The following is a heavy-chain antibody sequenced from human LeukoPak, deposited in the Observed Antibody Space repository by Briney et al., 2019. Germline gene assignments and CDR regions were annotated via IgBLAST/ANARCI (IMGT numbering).Heavy chain of an antibody. J-gene: IGHJ3*01. Sequence: GGSLRLSCAASGLTFSSYSMNWVRQAPGKGLEWVSSISSSSSYIYYADSVKGRFTISRDNAKNSLYLQMSSLRVEDTAVYYCAKGKINHNGAFDAWGQGTRVTVSS. CDR3: AKGKINHNGAFDA. D-gene: IGHD2-8*01. CDR1: GLTFSSYS. CDR2: ISSSSSYI. V-gene: IGHV3-21*04.